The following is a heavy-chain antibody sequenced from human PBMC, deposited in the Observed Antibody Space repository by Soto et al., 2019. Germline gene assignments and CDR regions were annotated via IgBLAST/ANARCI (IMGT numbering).Heavy chain of an antibody. J-gene: IGHJ6*03. CDR3: AGLNCSGGSCYFDYYYYYYMDV. V-gene: IGHV1-69*06. CDR1: GGTFSSYA. Sequence: SVKVSCKASGGTFSSYALSWVRQAPGQGLEWMGGIIPIFGTANYAQKFQGRVTITADKSTSTAYMELSSLRSEDTAVYYCAGLNCSGGSCYFDYYYYYYMDVWGKGTTVTVSS. CDR2: IIPIFGTA. D-gene: IGHD2-15*01.